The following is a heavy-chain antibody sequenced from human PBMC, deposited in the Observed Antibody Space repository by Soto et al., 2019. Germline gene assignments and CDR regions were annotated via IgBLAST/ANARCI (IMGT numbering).Heavy chain of an antibody. Sequence: QVQLVESGGGVVQPGRSLRLSCAASGFTFSSYAMHWVRQAPGKGLEWVAVISYDGSNKYYADSVKGRFTISRDNSKNTLYLQMNSQRADDTAVYYCARAYEGDYFDYWGQGTLVTVSS. V-gene: IGHV3-30-3*01. J-gene: IGHJ4*02. CDR3: ARAYEGDYFDY. CDR1: GFTFSSYA. CDR2: ISYDGSNK. D-gene: IGHD3-16*01.